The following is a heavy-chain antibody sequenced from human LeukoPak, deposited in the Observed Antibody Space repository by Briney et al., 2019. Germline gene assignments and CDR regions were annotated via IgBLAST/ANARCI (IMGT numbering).Heavy chain of an antibody. CDR1: GFTFSSYA. CDR2: ISGSGGST. D-gene: IGHD4-17*01. CDR3: ARDPTTVTTGVLGY. Sequence: GGSLRLSCAASGFTFSSYAMSWVRQAPGKGLEWVSAISGSGGSTYYADSVKGRFTISRDNSKNTLYLQMNSLRADDTAVYYCARDPTTVTTGVLGYWGQGTLVTVSS. V-gene: IGHV3-23*01. J-gene: IGHJ4*01.